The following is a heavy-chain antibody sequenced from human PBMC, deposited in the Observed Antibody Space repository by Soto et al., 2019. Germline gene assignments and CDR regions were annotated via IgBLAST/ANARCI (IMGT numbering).Heavy chain of an antibody. Sequence: TGGSLRLSCAASGFTFSSYGMHWVRQAPGKGLEWVAVISYDGSNKYYADSVKGRFTISRDNSKNTLYLQMNSLRAEDTAVYYCAKDLVWFGELSGFDPWGQGTLVTVSS. J-gene: IGHJ5*02. CDR1: GFTFSSYG. D-gene: IGHD3-10*01. CDR3: AKDLVWFGELSGFDP. CDR2: ISYDGSNK. V-gene: IGHV3-30*18.